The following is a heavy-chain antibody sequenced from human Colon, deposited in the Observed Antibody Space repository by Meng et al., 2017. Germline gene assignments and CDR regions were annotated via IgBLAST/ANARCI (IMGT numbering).Heavy chain of an antibody. V-gene: IGHV3-23*01. CDR3: AKGSAPDWDY. CDR1: GLTFSNYA. J-gene: IGHJ4*02. Sequence: EVQLLESGGDFVQPGGSLRLSCAASGLTFSNYALSWVRLAPGRGLEWVSAIDENGGMTFYADSVKGRFTVSRDNPQNTLYLQMNSLRVEDTAVYFCAKGSAPDWDYWGQGTLVTVSS. CDR2: IDENGGMT. D-gene: IGHD3-9*01.